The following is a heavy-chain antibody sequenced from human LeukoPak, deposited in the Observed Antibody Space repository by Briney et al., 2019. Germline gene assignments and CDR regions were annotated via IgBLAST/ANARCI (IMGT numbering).Heavy chain of an antibody. CDR1: GFTFSSYS. CDR2: ISSSSSYI. CDR3: ARDRSDYGDYTAYYYYGMDV. Sequence: GGSLRLSCAASGFTFSSYSMNWVRQAPGKGLEWVSSISSSSSYIYYADSVKGRFTISRDNAKNSLYLQMNSLRAEDTAVYYCARDRSDYGDYTAYYYYGMDVWGQGTTVTVSS. V-gene: IGHV3-21*01. D-gene: IGHD4-17*01. J-gene: IGHJ6*02.